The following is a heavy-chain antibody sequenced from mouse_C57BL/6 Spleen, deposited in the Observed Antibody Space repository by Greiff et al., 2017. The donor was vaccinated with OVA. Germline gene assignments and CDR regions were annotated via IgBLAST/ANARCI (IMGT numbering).Heavy chain of an antibody. CDR3: ARERGYGYDWWYFDV. D-gene: IGHD2-2*01. J-gene: IGHJ1*03. CDR1: GYSITSGYY. Sequence: EVQLVESGPGLVKPSQSLSLTCSVTGYSITSGYYWNWIRQFPGNKLEWMGYISYDGSNNYNPSLKNRISITRDTSKNQFFLKLNSVTTEDTATYYCARERGYGYDWWYFDVWGTGTTVTVSS. CDR2: ISYDGSN. V-gene: IGHV3-6*01.